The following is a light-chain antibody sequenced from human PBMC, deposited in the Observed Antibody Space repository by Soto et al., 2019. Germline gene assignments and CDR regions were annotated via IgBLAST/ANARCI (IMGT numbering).Light chain of an antibody. CDR2: DAS. Sequence: EIVLTQSPATLSLSPGDRATLSCRASQSVSTYFAWYQQKPGQPPRLLIHDASNRATGIPARFSGSGSGTDFTLTISSLEPEDFAVYYCQQRSNWPLTFGQGTKVDIK. J-gene: IGKJ1*01. V-gene: IGKV3-11*01. CDR3: QQRSNWPLT. CDR1: QSVSTY.